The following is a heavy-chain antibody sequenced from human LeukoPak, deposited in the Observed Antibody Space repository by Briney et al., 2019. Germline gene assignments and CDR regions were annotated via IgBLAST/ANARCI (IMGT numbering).Heavy chain of an antibody. J-gene: IGHJ4*02. CDR3: ARELEIAVAGTLGY. D-gene: IGHD6-19*01. Sequence: GGSLRLSCAASGFTFSSYAMHWVRRAPGKGLEWVAVIWYDGSNKYYADSVKGRFTISRDHSKNTLYLQMKSLRAEDTAVYYCARELEIAVAGTLGYWGQGTLVTVSS. CDR2: IWYDGSNK. V-gene: IGHV3-33*01. CDR1: GFTFSSYA.